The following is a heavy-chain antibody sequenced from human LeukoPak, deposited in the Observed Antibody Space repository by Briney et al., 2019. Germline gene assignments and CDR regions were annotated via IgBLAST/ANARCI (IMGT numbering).Heavy chain of an antibody. CDR2: ITSSSTYI. Sequence: GGSLRLSCAASGFTFSTYSMNWVRQAPGKELEWVSSITSSSTYIYYADSVKGRFTISRDNAENSLFLQMNSLRVEDTAVYYCARDPPGDYGMDVWGQGTTVTVSS. V-gene: IGHV3-21*01. D-gene: IGHD2-21*01. J-gene: IGHJ6*02. CDR1: GFTFSTYS. CDR3: ARDPPGDYGMDV.